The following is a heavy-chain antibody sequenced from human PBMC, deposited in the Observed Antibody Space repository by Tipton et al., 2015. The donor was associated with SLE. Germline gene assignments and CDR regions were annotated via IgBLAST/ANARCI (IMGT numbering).Heavy chain of an antibody. D-gene: IGHD3-3*01. V-gene: IGHV4-59*08. CDR3: ARHSYDFWSGYYSDWSDP. Sequence: TLSLTCTVSGGSISSYYWSWIRQPPGKGLEWIGYIYYSGSTNYNPSLKSRVTISVDTSKNQFSLKLSSVTAADTAVYYCARHSYDFWSGYYSDWSDPWGQGTLVTVSS. CDR1: GGSISSYY. J-gene: IGHJ5*02. CDR2: IYYSGST.